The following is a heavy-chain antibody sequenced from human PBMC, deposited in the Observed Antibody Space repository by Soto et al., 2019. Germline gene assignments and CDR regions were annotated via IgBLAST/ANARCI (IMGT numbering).Heavy chain of an antibody. CDR2: INHSGST. CDR1: GGSFSGYY. Sequence: SETLSLTCAVYGGSFSGYYWSWIRQPPGKGLEWIGEINHSGSTNYNPSLKSRVTISVDTSKNQFSLELSSVTAADTAVYYCALYCSGGSCYSGTFDYWGQGTLVTVSS. J-gene: IGHJ4*02. CDR3: ALYCSGGSCYSGTFDY. D-gene: IGHD2-15*01. V-gene: IGHV4-34*01.